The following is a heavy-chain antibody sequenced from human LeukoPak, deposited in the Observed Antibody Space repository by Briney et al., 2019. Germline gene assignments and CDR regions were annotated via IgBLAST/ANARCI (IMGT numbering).Heavy chain of an antibody. V-gene: IGHV3-30*19. CDR1: GFTFSSYG. CDR3: ARGGYYDSSGYYLSFDY. J-gene: IGHJ4*02. Sequence: TGGSLRLSCAASGFTFSSYGMHWVRQAPGKGLEWVAVISYDGSNKYYADSVKGRFTISRDNSKNTLYLQMNSLRAEDTAVYYCARGGYYDSSGYYLSFDYWGQGTLVAVSS. CDR2: ISYDGSNK. D-gene: IGHD3-22*01.